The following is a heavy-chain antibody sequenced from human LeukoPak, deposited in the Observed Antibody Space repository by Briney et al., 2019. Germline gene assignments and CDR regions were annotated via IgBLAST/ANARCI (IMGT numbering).Heavy chain of an antibody. J-gene: IGHJ4*02. Sequence: SETLSLTCTVSGGSISSYYWSWVRQLPGKGLEWIGYIYYSGSTNYNPSLKSRVTISVDTSKNQFSLKLSSVTAADTAVYYCARYGVDSSGYWGFDYWGQGTLVTVSS. V-gene: IGHV4-59*01. CDR1: GGSISSYY. CDR2: IYYSGST. D-gene: IGHD3-22*01. CDR3: ARYGVDSSGYWGFDY.